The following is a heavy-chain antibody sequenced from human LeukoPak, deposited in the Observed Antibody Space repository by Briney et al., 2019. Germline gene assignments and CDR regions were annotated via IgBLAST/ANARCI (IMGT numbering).Heavy chain of an antibody. Sequence: GGSLRLSCAASGFTFSDHYISWIRQAPGKGLEWVSYIFSSASTIYYSDSVKGRFTISRDNAKNSLYLQMNSLRAEDTAVYYCARGHYGLDVWGQGTTVTVSS. J-gene: IGHJ6*02. V-gene: IGHV3-11*01. CDR3: ARGHYGLDV. CDR1: GFTFSDHY. CDR2: IFSSASTI.